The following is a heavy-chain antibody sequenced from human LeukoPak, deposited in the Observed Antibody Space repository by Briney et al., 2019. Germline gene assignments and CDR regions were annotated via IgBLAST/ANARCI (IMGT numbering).Heavy chain of an antibody. J-gene: IGHJ4*02. CDR1: GFPFIEYS. D-gene: IGHD1-1*01. V-gene: IGHV3-48*01. CDR3: ARDHNYAFDN. CDR2: IGIDSGNT. Sequence: GGSLRLSCTASGFPFIEYSMNWVRRAPGKGLEWIPYIGIDSGNTKYADSVRGRFTISADKAKNSLYLQMNSLRVEDTAVYCARDHNYAFDNWGQGTLVSVAS.